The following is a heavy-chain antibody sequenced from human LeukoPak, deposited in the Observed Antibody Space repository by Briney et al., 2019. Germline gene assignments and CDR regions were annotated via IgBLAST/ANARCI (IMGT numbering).Heavy chain of an antibody. V-gene: IGHV1-18*01. Sequence: VASVKVSCKASGHTFTDYHINWVRQAPGQGLEWMGWISTYTGITNYAQELQGRVTMTTDTSATTAYLEVTSLRSDDTAVYYCARDGVGCTLIDQWGQGTLVTVSS. CDR3: ARDGVGCTLIDQ. J-gene: IGHJ4*02. CDR1: GHTFTDYH. D-gene: IGHD1-26*01. CDR2: ISTYTGIT.